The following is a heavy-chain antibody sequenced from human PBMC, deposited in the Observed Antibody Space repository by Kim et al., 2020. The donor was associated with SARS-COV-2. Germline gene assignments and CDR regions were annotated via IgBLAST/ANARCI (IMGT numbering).Heavy chain of an antibody. J-gene: IGHJ6*02. V-gene: IGHV3-74*01. D-gene: IGHD3-9*01. CDR3: ARGREDILTRRGIAYYYYGMDV. CDR1: GFTFSSYW. Sequence: GGSLRLSCAASGFTFSSYWMHWVRQAPGKGLVWVSRINSDGSSTSYADSVKGRFTISRDNAKNTLYLQMNSLRAEDTAVYYCARGREDILTRRGIAYYYYGMDVWGQGTTVTVSS. CDR2: INSDGSST.